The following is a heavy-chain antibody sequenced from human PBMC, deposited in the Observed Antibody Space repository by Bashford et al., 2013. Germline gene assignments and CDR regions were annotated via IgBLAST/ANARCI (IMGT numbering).Heavy chain of an antibody. J-gene: IGHJ6*02. V-gene: IGHV3-74*01. CDR2: INTDGSST. CDR3: ARNAYSFYGLDV. D-gene: IGHD2-21*01. Sequence: VRQAPGKGLEWVSRINTDGSSTSYADSAKGRFTISRDNTKNTLYLQMNSLRAEDTAVYYCARNAYSFYGLDVWGQGTTVTVSS.